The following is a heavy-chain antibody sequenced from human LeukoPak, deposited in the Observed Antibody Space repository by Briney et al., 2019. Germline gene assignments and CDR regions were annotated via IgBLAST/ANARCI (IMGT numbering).Heavy chain of an antibody. D-gene: IGHD2-2*01. CDR2: ISGSGGST. V-gene: IGHV3-23*01. J-gene: IGHJ4*02. Sequence: GGSLRLSCAASGFTFSSYAMSWVRQAPGKGLEWVSAISGSGGSTYYADSVKGRFTISRDNSKNTLYLQMNSLRAEDPAIYYCARLRGLDNNTLRYQTAFHYWGQGTLVTVSS. CDR3: ARLRGLDNNTLRYQTAFHY. CDR1: GFTFSSYA.